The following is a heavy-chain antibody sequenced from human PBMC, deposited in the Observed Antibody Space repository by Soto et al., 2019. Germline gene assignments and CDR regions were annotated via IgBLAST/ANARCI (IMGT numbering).Heavy chain of an antibody. Sequence: QVHLQESGPGLVAPSGTLSLTCTLSGGSVRAPDWWNWVRQSPDKGLEWIAEVHISGHSNYKPSLRSRVSVSIDSSKNQFYLNLKSVTAADTAIYYCARVRQGCSANNCYFDPWGQGTQVTISS. V-gene: IGHV4-4*02. D-gene: IGHD1-1*01. CDR2: VHISGHS. J-gene: IGHJ5*01. CDR3: ARVRQGCSANNCYFDP. CDR1: GGSVRAPDW.